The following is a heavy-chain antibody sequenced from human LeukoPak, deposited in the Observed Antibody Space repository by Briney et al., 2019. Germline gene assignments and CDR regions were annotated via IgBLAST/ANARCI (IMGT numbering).Heavy chain of an antibody. CDR3: ASPKRELRAFDY. CDR1: GGSISSGSHY. J-gene: IGHJ4*02. V-gene: IGHV4-39*01. CDR2: IYYSGST. D-gene: IGHD1-26*01. Sequence: PSETLSLTCTVSGGSISSGSHYCGWIRQPPGKGLEWIGTIYYSGSTFHNPSLQSRVTLSVDTSKNQFSLRLSSVTASDTAVYYCASPKRELRAFDYWGQGTLVTVSS.